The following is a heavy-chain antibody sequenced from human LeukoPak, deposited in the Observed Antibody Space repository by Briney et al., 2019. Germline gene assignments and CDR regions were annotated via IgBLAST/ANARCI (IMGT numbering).Heavy chain of an antibody. CDR3: ARDRRAVAGSGWFDP. CDR1: GYTFTGYY. J-gene: IGHJ5*02. V-gene: IGHV1-2*02. Sequence: GASVKVSCKASGYTFTGYYMHWVRQAPGQGLEWMGWINPNSGGTNYAQKFQGRVTTTRDTSISTAYMELSRLRSDDTAVYYCARDRRAVAGSGWFDPWGQGTLVTVSS. D-gene: IGHD6-19*01. CDR2: INPNSGGT.